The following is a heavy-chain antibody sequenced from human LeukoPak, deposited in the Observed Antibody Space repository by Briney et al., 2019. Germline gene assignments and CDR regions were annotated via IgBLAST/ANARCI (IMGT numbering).Heavy chain of an antibody. CDR2: ISAYNGNT. Sequence: ASVKVSCKASGYTFTSYGISWVRQAPGQGLEWMGWISAYNGNTNYAQKLQGRVTMTRDTSISTAYMELRSLRSDDTAVYHCASFSPTTVTFDYWGQGTLVTVSS. J-gene: IGHJ4*02. CDR3: ASFSPTTVTFDY. D-gene: IGHD1-1*01. CDR1: GYTFTSYG. V-gene: IGHV1-18*01.